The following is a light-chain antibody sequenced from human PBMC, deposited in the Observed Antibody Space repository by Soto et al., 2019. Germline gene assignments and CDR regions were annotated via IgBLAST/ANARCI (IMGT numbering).Light chain of an antibody. CDR2: GAS. J-gene: IGKJ3*01. CDR3: HQHGNSPFT. CDR1: LSVSSSS. Sequence: EVGMTQSPGTLSMSPGERATLSCRTSLSVSSSSLSWYQHKPGQSPRLLIYGASNRAPGIPDRFSGSGSGTDFTLTISRLEPEDFAVYYCHQHGNSPFTFGPGTKVDVK. V-gene: IGKV3-20*01.